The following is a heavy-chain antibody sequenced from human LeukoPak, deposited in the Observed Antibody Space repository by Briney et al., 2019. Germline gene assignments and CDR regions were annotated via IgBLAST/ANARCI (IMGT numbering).Heavy chain of an antibody. J-gene: IGHJ4*02. V-gene: IGHV3-53*01. CDR3: ARGPGGYYYDSSDF. CDR2: IYSGGST. Sequence: GGSLRLSCVASGFTVSSNYMSWVRQAPGKGLEWVSVIYSGGSTYYADSVKGRFIISRDNSKSTLYLQMNSLRDEDTAVYYCARGPGGYYYDSSDFWGQGTLVTVSS. D-gene: IGHD3-22*01. CDR1: GFTVSSNY.